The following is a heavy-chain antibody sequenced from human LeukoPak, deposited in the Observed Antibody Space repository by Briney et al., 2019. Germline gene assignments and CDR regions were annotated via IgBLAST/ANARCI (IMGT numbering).Heavy chain of an antibody. CDR1: GFTFSSYS. CDR2: ISSSSSYI. D-gene: IGHD7-27*01. CDR3: TRDSWGSLEY. J-gene: IGHJ4*02. Sequence: PGGSLRLSCAASGFTFSSYSMDWVRQAPGKGLEWVSSISSSSSYIYYADSVKGRFTISRDNAKNTLYLQMNNLRVEDTAVYYCTRDSWGSLEYWGQGNLVTVSS. V-gene: IGHV3-21*01.